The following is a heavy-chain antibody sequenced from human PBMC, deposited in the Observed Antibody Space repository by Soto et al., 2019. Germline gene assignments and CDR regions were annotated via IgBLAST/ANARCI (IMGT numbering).Heavy chain of an antibody. CDR1: GGSFSGYY. CDR2: INHRGST. V-gene: IGHV4-34*01. J-gene: IGHJ5*02. CDR3: ARDGFCTSTTCRVGNWFDP. Sequence: SETLSLTCVVYGGSFSGYYWSWIRQSPGKGLGWIGGINHRGSTNYNPSLESRVTISVDTSKNQFSLKLPSVTAADTAMYYCARDGFCTSTTCRVGNWFDPWGQGTLVTVSS. D-gene: IGHD2-2*01.